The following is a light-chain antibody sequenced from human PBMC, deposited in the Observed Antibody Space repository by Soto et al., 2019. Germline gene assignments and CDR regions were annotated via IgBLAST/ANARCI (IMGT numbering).Light chain of an antibody. J-gene: IGKJ1*01. CDR3: QQYSTYTPRT. Sequence: ELVLTQSPATLSLSPGEGASLSRWASQSVGTYMAWYQHKPGQPPRLLIYDASKRATGVPARFSGSGSGTEFTLTISSLQPDDFATYYCQQYSTYTPRTFGQGTKVDIK. V-gene: IGKV3-11*01. CDR2: DAS. CDR1: QSVGTY.